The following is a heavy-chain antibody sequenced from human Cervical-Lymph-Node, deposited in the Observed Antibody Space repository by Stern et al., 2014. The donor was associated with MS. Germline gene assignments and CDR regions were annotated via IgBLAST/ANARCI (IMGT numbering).Heavy chain of an antibody. CDR1: GGSIYNYY. Sequence: VQLGESGPGLVKPSETLSLTCTVSGGSIYNYYWTWIRQPPGKGLEWIGHIDYSGSTNYNPSLERRVTMSVDSSKNEFSLILTSVTAADTAVYYCARALRNAYTWFDPWGQGTLVTVSS. D-gene: IGHD2-2*01. CDR3: ARALRNAYTWFDP. V-gene: IGHV4-59*01. CDR2: IDYSGST. J-gene: IGHJ5*01.